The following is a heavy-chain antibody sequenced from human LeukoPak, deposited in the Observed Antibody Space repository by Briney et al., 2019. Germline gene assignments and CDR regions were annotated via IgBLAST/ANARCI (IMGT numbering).Heavy chain of an antibody. CDR1: GYTFTGYY. D-gene: IGHD2-2*01. CDR3: ARGYCSSTSCYDLGEYDY. V-gene: IGHV1-2*06. J-gene: IGHJ4*02. Sequence: ASVKVSCKASGYTFTGYYMHWVRQAPGQGLEWMGRINPNSGGTNYAQKFQGRVTMTRDTSISTAYMELSRLRSDDTAVYYCARGYCSSTSCYDLGEYDYWGQGTLVTVSS. CDR2: INPNSGGT.